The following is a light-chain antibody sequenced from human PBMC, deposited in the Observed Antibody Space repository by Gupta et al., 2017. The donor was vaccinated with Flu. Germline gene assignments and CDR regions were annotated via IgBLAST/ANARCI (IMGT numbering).Light chain of an antibody. Sequence: SYVLTPPPSVSVAPGQTARITCWGNNIGSKSVHWYQQKPGQAPGLFVYDDRDRPSGIPERFSGSNSGTTATLTISRVEAGDEADYYCQVWDRSSDNVVFGGGTKLTVL. V-gene: IGLV3-21*02. CDR3: QVWDRSSDNVV. J-gene: IGLJ2*01. CDR1: NIGSKS. CDR2: DDR.